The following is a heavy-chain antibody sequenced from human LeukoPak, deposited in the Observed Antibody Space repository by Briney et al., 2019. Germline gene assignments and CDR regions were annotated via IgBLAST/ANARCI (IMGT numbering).Heavy chain of an antibody. D-gene: IGHD3-16*01. CDR3: AKDGGSHYYFDY. Sequence: GGSLRLSCAASGFTFSSYGMPWVRQAPGKGLEWVAFIRYDGSNKYYADSVKGRFTISRDNSKNTLYLQMNSLRAEDTAVYYCAKDGGSHYYFDYWGQGTLVTVSS. CDR1: GFTFSSYG. CDR2: IRYDGSNK. V-gene: IGHV3-30*02. J-gene: IGHJ4*02.